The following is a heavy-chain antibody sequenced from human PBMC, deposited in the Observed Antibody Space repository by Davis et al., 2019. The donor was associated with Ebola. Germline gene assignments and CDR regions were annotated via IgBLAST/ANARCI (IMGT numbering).Heavy chain of an antibody. Sequence: PSETLSLTCTVSGGSISSSSYYWGWIRQPPGKGLEWIGSIYYSGSTYYNPSLKSRVTISVDTSKNQFSLKLSSVTAADTAVYYCARHPYSSSWENWFDPWGQGTLVTVSS. J-gene: IGHJ5*02. D-gene: IGHD6-13*01. CDR1: GGSISSSSYY. CDR2: IYYSGST. V-gene: IGHV4-39*01. CDR3: ARHPYSSSWENWFDP.